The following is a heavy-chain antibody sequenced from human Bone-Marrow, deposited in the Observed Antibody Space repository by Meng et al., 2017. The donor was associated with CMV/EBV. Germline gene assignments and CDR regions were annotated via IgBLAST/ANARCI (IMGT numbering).Heavy chain of an antibody. J-gene: IGHJ5*02. V-gene: IGHV1-24*01. CDR1: GYTLTELS. CDR3: ATGPRGSSSWFGWFYP. Sequence: ASVKVSCKVSGYTLTELSMHWVRPAPGKGLEWMGGFDPEDGETIYAQKFQGRVTMTEDTSTDTAYMELSSLRSEDTAVYYCATGPRGSSSWFGWFYPWGQGTRVTVSS. CDR2: FDPEDGET. D-gene: IGHD6-13*01.